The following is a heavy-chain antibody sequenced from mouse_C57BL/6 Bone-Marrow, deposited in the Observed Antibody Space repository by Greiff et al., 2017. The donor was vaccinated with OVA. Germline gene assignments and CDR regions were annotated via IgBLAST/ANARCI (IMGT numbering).Heavy chain of an antibody. CDR1: GYSFTGYF. CDR3: AREGYYDGSSYEFAY. J-gene: IGHJ3*01. Sequence: EVQLQQSGPELVKPGASVKISCKASGYSFTGYFMNWVMQSHGKSLEWIGRINPYNGDTFYNQKFKGKATLTVDKSSSTAHMELRSLTSEDSAVYDCAREGYYDGSSYEFAYWGQGTLVTVSA. V-gene: IGHV1-20*01. D-gene: IGHD1-1*01. CDR2: INPYNGDT.